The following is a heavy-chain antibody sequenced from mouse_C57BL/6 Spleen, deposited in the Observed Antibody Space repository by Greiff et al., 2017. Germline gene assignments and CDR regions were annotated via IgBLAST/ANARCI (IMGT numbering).Heavy chain of an antibody. V-gene: IGHV1-72*01. J-gene: IGHJ4*01. CDR3: ARGDDYDGEGAMDY. D-gene: IGHD2-4*01. Sequence: QVQLQQPGAELVKPGASVKLSCKASGYTFTSYWMHWVKQRPGRGLAWIGRIDPTSGGTMYNEKFKSKATLTVDKPSSTAYMQLSSLTSEDCAVYEGARGDDYDGEGAMDYWGQGTSVTVSA. CDR1: GYTFTSYW. CDR2: IDPTSGGT.